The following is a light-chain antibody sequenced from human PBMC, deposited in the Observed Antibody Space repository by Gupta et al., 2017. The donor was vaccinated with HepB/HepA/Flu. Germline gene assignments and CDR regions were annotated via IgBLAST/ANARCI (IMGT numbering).Light chain of an antibody. CDR3: AARDVSRNGQV. J-gene: IGLJ2*01. CDR1: SSNIGSHT. Sequence: SVLTQPPSASQTPGQRVTISCSGSSSNIGSHTVSWYQLLPGTSPKLLIYDNNQRPSGVPDRFSGSKSDTSASLAISGLQAEDEADYYCAARDVSRNGQVFGGGTKLTVL. V-gene: IGLV1-44*01. CDR2: DNN.